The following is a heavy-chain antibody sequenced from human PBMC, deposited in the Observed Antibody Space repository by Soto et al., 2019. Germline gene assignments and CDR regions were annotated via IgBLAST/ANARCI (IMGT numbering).Heavy chain of an antibody. D-gene: IGHD3-3*01. CDR1: GGSISSGDYS. CDR3: ARGVTVFGLVSRFWFDP. CDR2: IYNSGIT. J-gene: IGHJ5*02. V-gene: IGHV4-30-4*01. Sequence: PSETLYLTCTVSGGSISSGDYSWSWVRQSPGKGLEGIGHIYNSGITYYNPSLKSRVVISIDTSRNQFSLRLNSLTAADRAVYFCARGVTVFGLVSRFWFDPWGQGTVVTVSS.